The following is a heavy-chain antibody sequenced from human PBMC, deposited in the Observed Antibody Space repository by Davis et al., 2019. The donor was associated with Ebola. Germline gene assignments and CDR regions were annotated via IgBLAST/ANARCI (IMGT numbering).Heavy chain of an antibody. J-gene: IGHJ4*02. V-gene: IGHV1-24*01. CDR3: AIGGRAGGFDY. CDR2: FDPEDGER. Sequence: ASVKVSCKASGYTFTSYAITWVRQAPGKGLEWMGRFDPEDGERIYAQKFQGRVTMTDDTSTDTAYMKLTSLRSEDTAVYYCAIGGRAGGFDYWGQGTLVTVSS. CDR1: GYTFTSYA.